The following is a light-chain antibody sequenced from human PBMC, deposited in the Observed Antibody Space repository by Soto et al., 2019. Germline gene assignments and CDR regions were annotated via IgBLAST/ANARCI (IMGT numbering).Light chain of an antibody. J-gene: IGLJ1*01. Sequence: QSVLTQPASVSGSPGQSITISCTGTSSDVGDYNFVSWYQQRPGKAPKLMIYDVSHRPSGVSNRFSGSKSGNTASLTISGLQAEDEADYYCSSYTSSSTLVFGTGTKVTVL. CDR2: DVS. CDR1: SSDVGDYNF. CDR3: SSYTSSSTLV. V-gene: IGLV2-14*01.